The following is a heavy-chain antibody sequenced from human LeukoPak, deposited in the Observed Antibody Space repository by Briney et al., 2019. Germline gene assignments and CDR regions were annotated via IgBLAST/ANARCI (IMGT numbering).Heavy chain of an antibody. V-gene: IGHV3-7*01. D-gene: IGHD3-22*01. Sequence: PGGSLRLSCAASGFTFSSYWMSWVRQAPGKGLEWVANIKQDGSEKYYVHSVKGRFTISRDNAKNSLYLQMNSLRAEDTAVYYCASTYYYDLRPFDYWGQGTLVTVSS. CDR2: IKQDGSEK. J-gene: IGHJ4*02. CDR3: ASTYYYDLRPFDY. CDR1: GFTFSSYW.